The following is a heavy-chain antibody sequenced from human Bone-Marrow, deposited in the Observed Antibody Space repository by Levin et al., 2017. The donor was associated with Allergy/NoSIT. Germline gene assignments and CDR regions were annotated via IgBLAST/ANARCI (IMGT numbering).Heavy chain of an antibody. CDR3: AREPDRYSYISFFDY. Sequence: SETLSLTCAVYGGSFSGYYWSWIRQPPGKGLEWIGEINHSGSTNYNPSLKSRVTISVDTSKNQFSLKLSSVTAADTAVYYCAREPDRYSYISFFDYWGQGTLVTVSS. D-gene: IGHD5-18*01. CDR1: GGSFSGYY. CDR2: INHSGST. V-gene: IGHV4-34*01. J-gene: IGHJ4*02.